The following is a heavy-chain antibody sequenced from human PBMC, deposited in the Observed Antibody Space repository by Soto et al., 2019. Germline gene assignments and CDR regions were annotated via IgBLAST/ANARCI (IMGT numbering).Heavy chain of an antibody. V-gene: IGHV3-23*01. CDR1: GFTFSSYA. CDR3: AKHYYESSGYYSKSDYYFDY. J-gene: IGHJ4*01. Sequence: EVQLLESGGGLVQPGGSLRLSCAASGFTFSSYAMSWVRQAPGKGLECVSAISGSGGSTYYADSVKGRCTISRDNSKKTLYLQMNSRRAEDTAVYYCAKHYYESSGYYSKSDYYFDYWCHGTLVTVAA. CDR2: ISGSGGST. D-gene: IGHD3-22*01.